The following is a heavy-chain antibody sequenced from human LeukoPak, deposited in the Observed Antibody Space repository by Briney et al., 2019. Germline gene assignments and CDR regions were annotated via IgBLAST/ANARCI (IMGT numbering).Heavy chain of an antibody. CDR1: GFTFSTYG. CDR2: IWSDGSNK. D-gene: IGHD1-26*01. CDR3: ATDAAGGPFDY. J-gene: IGHJ4*02. V-gene: IGHV3-33*01. Sequence: GGSLRLSCAASGFTFSTYGMHWVRQAPGKGLEWVAVIWSDGSNKYCADSVKGRFTISRDNSKNTLYLQMNSLRAEDTAVYSCATDAAGGPFDYWGQGTLVTVSS.